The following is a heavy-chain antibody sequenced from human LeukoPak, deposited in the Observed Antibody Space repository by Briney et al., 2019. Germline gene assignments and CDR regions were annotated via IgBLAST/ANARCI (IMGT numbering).Heavy chain of an antibody. D-gene: IGHD5-18*01. V-gene: IGHV5-51*01. CDR3: ARHKKGGVQLWEPYYFDY. CDR1: GSPSTSYW. Sequence: GAPLDISVQAAGSPSTSYWSGGSRPLPGRGLEWMGIIYPGDSDTKYSPSFQGQVTISADKSISTAYLQWSSLKASDTAMYYCARHKKGGVQLWEPYYFDYWGQGTLVTVSS. CDR2: IYPGDSDT. J-gene: IGHJ4*02.